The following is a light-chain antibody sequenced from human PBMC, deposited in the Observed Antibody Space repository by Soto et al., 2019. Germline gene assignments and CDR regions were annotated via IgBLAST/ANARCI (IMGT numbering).Light chain of an antibody. CDR1: SSDVGAYKY. Sequence: QPVLTQPPSASGSPGQSVTISCTGTSSDVGAYKYVSWYQQYPGKAPKLMIYEVSNRPSGVPDRFSGSKSGNTASLTVSGLQAEDEADYYCTSYVGSDIWVFGGGTKLTVL. V-gene: IGLV2-8*01. CDR2: EVS. CDR3: TSYVGSDIWV. J-gene: IGLJ3*02.